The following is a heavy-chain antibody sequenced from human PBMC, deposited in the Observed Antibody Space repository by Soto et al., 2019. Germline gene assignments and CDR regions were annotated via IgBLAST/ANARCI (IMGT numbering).Heavy chain of an antibody. CDR1: GSSISSYY. Sequence: SETLCLTCRVSGSSISSYYWSWLRQPPGKGLEWIGNIYYTGSTNYHPSLKSRVIMSVESSKKQFSLRLNSVTAADTAVYYCTRVGGYYGDYPNFDYWGQGALVTVSS. J-gene: IGHJ4*02. V-gene: IGHV4-59*01. CDR2: IYYTGST. D-gene: IGHD4-17*01. CDR3: TRVGGYYGDYPNFDY.